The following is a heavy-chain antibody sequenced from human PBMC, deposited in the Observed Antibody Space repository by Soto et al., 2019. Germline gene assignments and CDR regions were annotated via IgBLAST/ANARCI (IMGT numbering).Heavy chain of an antibody. CDR1: GFSLSNTIMG. CDR3: ARIFYGDYPPAGQVDY. D-gene: IGHD4-17*01. CDR2: IFSNDEK. V-gene: IGHV2-26*01. Sequence: QVTLKESGPVLVKPTETLTLTCTVSGFSLSNTIMGVSWIRQPPGKALEWLAHIFSNDEKSYSTSLKSRLTISKDTSKSQVVLTMTNMDPVDTATYYCARIFYGDYPPAGQVDYWGQGTLVTVSS. J-gene: IGHJ4*02.